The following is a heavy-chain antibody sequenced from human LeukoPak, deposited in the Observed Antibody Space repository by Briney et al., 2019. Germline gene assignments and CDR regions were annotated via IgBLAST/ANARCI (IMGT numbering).Heavy chain of an antibody. CDR1: GFTFSRYA. D-gene: IGHD4-17*01. CDR3: AKHGDGNSLDY. V-gene: IGHV3-30-3*01. J-gene: IGHJ4*02. CDR2: ISSDGSEE. Sequence: GGSLRLSCAASGFTFSRYAVHWVRQAPGKGLEWVAVISSDGSEEYYADSVKGRFTISRDSSKNTLYLQMNSLRAEDTAVYYCAKHGDGNSLDYWGQGTLVTVSS.